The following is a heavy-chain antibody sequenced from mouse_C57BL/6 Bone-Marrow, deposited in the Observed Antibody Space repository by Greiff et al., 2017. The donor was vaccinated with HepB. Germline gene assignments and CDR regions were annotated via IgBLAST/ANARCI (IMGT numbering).Heavy chain of an antibody. J-gene: IGHJ4*01. CDR2: ISDGGSYT. V-gene: IGHV5-4*01. Sequence: EVHLQESGGYFVKPGGSLKLSCAASGFTFTSYALSWVRQTPEKRLELVATISDGGSYTYYTDNVKGRFTVSRYNAKNNLYLQMSHLYAEDTAMYYCARAGGSSYAMDDWGQGTSVTGS. CDR1: GFTFTSYA. D-gene: IGHD1-1*01. CDR3: ARAGGSSYAMDD.